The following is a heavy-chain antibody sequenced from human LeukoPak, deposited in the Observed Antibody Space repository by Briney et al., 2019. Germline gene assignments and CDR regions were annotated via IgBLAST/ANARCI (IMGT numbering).Heavy chain of an antibody. CDR3: ARVMPGGYFFGY. CDR1: VYTGTSYD. D-gene: IGHD3-22*01. J-gene: IGHJ4*02. Sequence: ASVKLSCKAAVYTGTSYDINWVRQATGQGLGWMGWMNPNSGNTGYSQKFQGRGTNTRNTSISTAYMERSSLRSEDTAVYYCARVMPGGYFFGYWGQGTLVTVSS. CDR2: MNPNSGNT. V-gene: IGHV1-8*03.